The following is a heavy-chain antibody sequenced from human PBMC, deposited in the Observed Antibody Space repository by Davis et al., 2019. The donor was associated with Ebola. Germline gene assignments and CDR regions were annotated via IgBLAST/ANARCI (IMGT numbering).Heavy chain of an antibody. CDR3: AGDRMVREPTTVYYYGMDV. Sequence: SETLSLTCAVSGGSISSNWWSWVRQPPGKGLEWIGEINHSGNTNYNPSLKSRVTISVDTSKNQFFLKLSSVTAADTAVYYCAGDRMVREPTTVYYYGMDVWGKGTTVTVSS. CDR2: INHSGNT. D-gene: IGHD3-10*01. V-gene: IGHV4-4*02. J-gene: IGHJ6*04. CDR1: GGSISSNW.